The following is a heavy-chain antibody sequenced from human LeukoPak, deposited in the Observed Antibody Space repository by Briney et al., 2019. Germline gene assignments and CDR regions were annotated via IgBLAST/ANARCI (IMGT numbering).Heavy chain of an antibody. V-gene: IGHV1-18*01. Sequence: AASVKVSCKASGGTFSSYAISWVRQAPGQGLEWMGWISAYNGNTNYAQKLQGRVTMTTDTSTSTAYMELRSLRSDDTAVYYCAREPRYGSGSYFDYWGQGTLVTVSS. CDR2: ISAYNGNT. CDR1: GGTFSSYA. D-gene: IGHD3-10*01. CDR3: AREPRYGSGSYFDY. J-gene: IGHJ4*02.